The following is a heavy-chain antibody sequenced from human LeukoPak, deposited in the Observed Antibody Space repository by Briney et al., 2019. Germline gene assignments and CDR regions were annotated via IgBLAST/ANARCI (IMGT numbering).Heavy chain of an antibody. CDR1: GFTFSSYA. Sequence: GGSLRLSCAASGFTFSSYAMHWVRQAPGKGLEWVAVISYDGSNKYYADSVKGRFTISRDNSKNTLYLQMNSLRAEDTAVYYCARSSGSYGDNWFDPWGQGTLVTVSS. V-gene: IGHV3-30-3*01. J-gene: IGHJ5*02. CDR2: ISYDGSNK. D-gene: IGHD1-26*01. CDR3: ARSSGSYGDNWFDP.